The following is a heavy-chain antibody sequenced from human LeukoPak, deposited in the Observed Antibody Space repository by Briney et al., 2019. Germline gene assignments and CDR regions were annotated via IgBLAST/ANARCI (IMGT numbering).Heavy chain of an antibody. D-gene: IGHD3-10*01. V-gene: IGHV4-38-2*02. CDR1: GYSISSGYY. CDR3: ARTRYYYNSRSYGAPYYFDY. J-gene: IGHJ4*02. Sequence: SETLSLTCTVSGYSISSGYYWGWVRQLPGKGLEWIGSIYYSGSTYYNPSLKSRVTISVDTSKNQFSLKLSSVTAADTAVYYCARTRYYYNSRSYGAPYYFDYWGQGTLVTVSS. CDR2: IYYSGST.